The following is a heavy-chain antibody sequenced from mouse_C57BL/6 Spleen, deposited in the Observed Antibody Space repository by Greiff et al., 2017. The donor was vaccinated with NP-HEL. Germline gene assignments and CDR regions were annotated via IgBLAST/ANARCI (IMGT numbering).Heavy chain of an antibody. J-gene: IGHJ3*01. Sequence: QVQLQQPGAELVKPGASVKMSCKASGYTFTSYWITWVKQRPGQGLEWIGDIYPGSGSTNYNEKFKSKATLTVDTSSSTAYMQLSSLTSEDSAVYYCARDGYYGSSPFAYWGQGTLVTVSA. CDR3: ARDGYYGSSPFAY. CDR2: IYPGSGST. V-gene: IGHV1-55*01. CDR1: GYTFTSYW. D-gene: IGHD1-1*01.